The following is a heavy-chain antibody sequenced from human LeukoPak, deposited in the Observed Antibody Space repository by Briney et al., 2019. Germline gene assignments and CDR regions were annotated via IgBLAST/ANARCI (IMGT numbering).Heavy chain of an antibody. CDR3: AEGSNYGDSSF. CDR2: IKQDGSEK. Sequence: GGSLRLSCAASGFTFSSYWMSWVRQAPGRGPEWVANIKQDGSEKYYVDSVKGRFTISRDNAKKSLYLQMNSLRGEDTAIYYCAEGSNYGDSSFWGQGTLVTVSS. CDR1: GFTFSSYW. V-gene: IGHV3-7*01. J-gene: IGHJ4*02. D-gene: IGHD4-17*01.